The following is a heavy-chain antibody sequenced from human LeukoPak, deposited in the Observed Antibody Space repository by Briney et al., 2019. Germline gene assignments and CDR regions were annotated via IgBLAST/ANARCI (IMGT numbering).Heavy chain of an antibody. CDR1: RFIFSTYS. D-gene: IGHD6-19*01. J-gene: IGHJ4*02. Sequence: PGGSLRLSCAASRFIFSTYSMSWVRQAPGKGPEWVSSISDGGTNTYYADSVKGRFTISRDNSKNTLSLQMNNLRDEVTAVYYCAKDAAAVTGRRAGFDYWGQGTLVTVSS. V-gene: IGHV3-23*01. CDR2: ISDGGTNT. CDR3: AKDAAAVTGRRAGFDY.